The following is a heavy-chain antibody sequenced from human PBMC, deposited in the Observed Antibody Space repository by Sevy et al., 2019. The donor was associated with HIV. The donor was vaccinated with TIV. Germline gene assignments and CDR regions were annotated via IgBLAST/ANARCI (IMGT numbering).Heavy chain of an antibody. J-gene: IGHJ3*02. CDR3: ARDRRELSYDSSGYSDAFDI. D-gene: IGHD3-22*01. CDR1: GFSFSNYA. Sequence: GGSLRLSCTASGFSFSNYAMYWVRQAPGEGLEWVAVISTDGNIKDYADSVKGRFTISRDNFKNSVYLQMNSLRAEDTAVYYCARDRRELSYDSSGYSDAFDIWGQGTLVTVSS. CDR2: ISTDGNIK. V-gene: IGHV3-30*04.